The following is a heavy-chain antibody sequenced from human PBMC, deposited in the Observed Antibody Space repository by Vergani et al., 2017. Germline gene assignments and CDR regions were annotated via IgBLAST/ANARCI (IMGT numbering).Heavy chain of an antibody. J-gene: IGHJ6*02. CDR1: GYSFTIYW. V-gene: IGHV5-10-1*01. Sequence: EVQLVQSGAEVKKPGESLRISCKGSGYSFTIYWISWVRQMPGKGLEWMGRIDPSDSYTNYSPSFQGHVTISADKSISTAYLQWSSLKASDTAMYYCARQVAVAGKWWGPYYYYGVDVWGQGTTVTVSS. CDR3: ARQVAVAGKWWGPYYYYGVDV. D-gene: IGHD6-19*01. CDR2: IDPSDSYT.